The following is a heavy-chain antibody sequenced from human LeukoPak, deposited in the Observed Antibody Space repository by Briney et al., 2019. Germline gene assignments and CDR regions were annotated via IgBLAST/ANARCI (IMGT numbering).Heavy chain of an antibody. CDR2: MNPNSGNT. V-gene: IGHV1-8*01. Sequence: ASVKVSCKASGYTFTSYDINWVRQATGQGLEWMGWMNPNSGNTGYAQKFQGRVTMTRNTSISTAYMELSSLRPGDTAVYYCAIWSRFGELLDYWGQGTLVTVSS. J-gene: IGHJ4*02. CDR3: AIWSRFGELLDY. CDR1: GYTFTSYD. D-gene: IGHD3-10*01.